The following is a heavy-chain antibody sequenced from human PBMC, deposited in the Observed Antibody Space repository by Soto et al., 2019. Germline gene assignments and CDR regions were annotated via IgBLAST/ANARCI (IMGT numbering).Heavy chain of an antibody. CDR2: ISNAGSGNT. V-gene: IGHV1-3*01. D-gene: IGHD2-2*01. Sequence: ASVKVSCKTSGYPFPSFEVHWIRQAPGQRPEWMGGISNAGSGNTKYSQKFQNRLTITGDKRATTVYMALSSLTSEDTATYYCARESNHYQDFFQNWGQGTQVTVSS. CDR1: GYPFPSFE. J-gene: IGHJ4*02. CDR3: ARESNHYQDFFQN.